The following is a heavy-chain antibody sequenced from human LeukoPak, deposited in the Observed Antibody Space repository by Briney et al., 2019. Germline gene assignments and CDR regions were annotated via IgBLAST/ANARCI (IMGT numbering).Heavy chain of an antibody. CDR1: GFTFTDYY. CDR2: ISSSGSTI. D-gene: IGHD6-6*01. J-gene: IGHJ4*02. CDR3: ARDSRGYSSSS. V-gene: IGHV3-11*04. Sequence: GGSLRLSCAASGFTFTDYYMSWIRQAPGKGLEWLSYISSSGSTIYYADSVKGRFTISRDNAKNSLYLQMNSLRAEDTAVYYCARDSRGYSSSSWGQGTLVTVSS.